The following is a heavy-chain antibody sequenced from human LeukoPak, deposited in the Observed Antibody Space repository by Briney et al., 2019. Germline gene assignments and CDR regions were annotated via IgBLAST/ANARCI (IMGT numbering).Heavy chain of an antibody. D-gene: IGHD3-22*01. CDR1: GGSISSYY. Sequence: SETLSLTGTVSGGSISSYYWSWIRQPPGKGLEWIGYIYYSGSTNYNPSLKSRVTISVDTSKNQFSLKLSSVTAADTAVYYCARGGYYDKEAFDIWGQGTMVTVSS. J-gene: IGHJ3*02. CDR2: IYYSGST. V-gene: IGHV4-59*01. CDR3: ARGGYYDKEAFDI.